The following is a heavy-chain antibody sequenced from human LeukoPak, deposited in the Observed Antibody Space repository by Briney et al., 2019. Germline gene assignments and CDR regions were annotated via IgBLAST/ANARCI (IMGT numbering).Heavy chain of an antibody. V-gene: IGHV3-30*15. J-gene: IGHJ4*02. Sequence: GGSLRLSCAASGFTFRSYAMHWVRQAPGKGLEWVAVISDDGSRQHYADFLEGRITISRDNSKNTVSLQMSSLRTEDTAVYFCASEQSGDGWSGFDYWGQGTLVTVSS. D-gene: IGHD6-19*01. CDR2: ISDDGSRQ. CDR1: GFTFRSYA. CDR3: ASEQSGDGWSGFDY.